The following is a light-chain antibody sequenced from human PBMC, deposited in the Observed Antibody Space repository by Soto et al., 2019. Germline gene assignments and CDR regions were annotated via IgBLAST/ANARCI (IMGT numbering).Light chain of an antibody. V-gene: IGKV3-20*01. CDR1: QTVRNNY. Sequence: ECGVTMSPGTLSLSQGERATLSCRASQTVRNNYLAWYQQKPGQAPRLLIYDASSRATGIPDRFSGGGSGTDFTLTISRLEPEDFALYYCPQFRSLPLPFGGGTK. CDR2: DAS. J-gene: IGKJ4*01. CDR3: PQFRSLPLP.